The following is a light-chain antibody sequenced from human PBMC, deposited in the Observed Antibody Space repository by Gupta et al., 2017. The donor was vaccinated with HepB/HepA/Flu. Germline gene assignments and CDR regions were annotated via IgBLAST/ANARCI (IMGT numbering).Light chain of an antibody. CDR2: GAS. Sequence: IVLTQSPGTLSLSPGEISTLSCRASQSVSSSYLAWYQHKPGQAPRLLIYGASSRANGIPPRFSGSGFMKDFTLTSIGPEHADCAMYYLQQDGNSPTFGQGTKVVIK. J-gene: IGKJ1*01. CDR3: QQDGNSPT. CDR1: QSVSSSY. V-gene: IGKV3-20*01.